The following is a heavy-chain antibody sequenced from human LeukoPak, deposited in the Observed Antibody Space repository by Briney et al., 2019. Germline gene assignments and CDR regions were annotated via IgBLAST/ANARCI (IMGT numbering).Heavy chain of an antibody. Sequence: GGSLRLSCAASGFTFSSCSMNWVRQAPGEGLEWVSYISSGSSSIYYADSVKGRFTISRDNAENSLYLQMNSLRDEDTAVYYCARGRATGRSGGDYWGQGTLVTVSS. J-gene: IGHJ4*02. CDR3: ARGRATGRSGGDY. CDR1: GFTFSSCS. CDR2: ISSGSSSI. V-gene: IGHV3-48*02. D-gene: IGHD3-9*01.